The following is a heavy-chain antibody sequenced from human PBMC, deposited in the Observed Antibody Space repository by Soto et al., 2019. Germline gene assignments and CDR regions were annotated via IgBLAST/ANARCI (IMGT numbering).Heavy chain of an antibody. V-gene: IGHV1-18*01. Sequence: GPVKVSCKASGYTFTDYGVSWVRQAPGQGLEWMGWVSSYNGTTNYAQKLQDRVTMTTDTSTSSAYMELRSLRSDDTAVYYCARDLYRDYYDSSGYGGYFDYWGQGTLVTVSS. CDR1: GYTFTDYG. CDR3: ARDLYRDYYDSSGYGGYFDY. D-gene: IGHD3-22*01. CDR2: VSSYNGTT. J-gene: IGHJ4*02.